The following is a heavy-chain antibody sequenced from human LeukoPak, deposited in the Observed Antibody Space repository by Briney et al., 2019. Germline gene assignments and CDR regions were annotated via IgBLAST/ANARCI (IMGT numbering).Heavy chain of an antibody. J-gene: IGHJ6*03. CDR2: ISSSGSTI. CDR1: GFTFRDYY. D-gene: IGHD6-13*01. CDR3: ARDLPQDSSSWPYYYYYYMDV. V-gene: IGHV3-11*01. Sequence: GGSLRLSCAASGFTFRDYYMSWIRQAPGKGLEWVSYISSSGSTIYYADSVKGRFTISGDNAKNSPYLQMNSLRAEDTAVYYCARDLPQDSSSWPYYYYYYMDVWGKGTTVTVSS.